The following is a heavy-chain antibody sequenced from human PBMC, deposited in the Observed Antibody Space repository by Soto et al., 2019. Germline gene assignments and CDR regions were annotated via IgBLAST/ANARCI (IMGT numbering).Heavy chain of an antibody. Sequence: GSLKISCESHGYSFTTYWITWVRQKPGKGLEWVGSFHPGESDTRYSPSFQGQVTISADRSLATAYLQWSSLQAADTAIYYCARHEATYYNFYGMDVWGQGTTVTV. J-gene: IGHJ6*02. CDR1: GYSFTTYW. CDR3: ARHEATYYNFYGMDV. V-gene: IGHV5-51*01. CDR2: FHPGESDT.